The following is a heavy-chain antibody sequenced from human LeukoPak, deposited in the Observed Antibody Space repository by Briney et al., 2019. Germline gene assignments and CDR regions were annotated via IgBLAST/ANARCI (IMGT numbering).Heavy chain of an antibody. CDR2: IYYSGST. D-gene: IGHD6-13*01. CDR1: GGSISSGSYY. CDR3: ARVYYSNSYDYWYFDL. Sequence: SETLSLTCTVSGGSISSGSYYWSWIRQPPGKGLEWIAYIYYSGSTNYNPSLKSRVTISVDTSKNQFSLKVTSVTAADTAVYYCARVYYSNSYDYWYFDLWGRGTLVTVSS. V-gene: IGHV4-61*01. J-gene: IGHJ2*01.